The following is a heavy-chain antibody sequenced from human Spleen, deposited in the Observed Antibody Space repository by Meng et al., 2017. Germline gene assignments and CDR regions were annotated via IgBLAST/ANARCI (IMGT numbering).Heavy chain of an antibody. J-gene: IGHJ4*02. D-gene: IGHD3-22*01. Sequence: GESLKISCAASGFTFNTYWMSWVRQAPGKGLEWVANIKQDGSGEYYVDSVKGRFTISRDNAKSSLYLQMNSLRAEDTAVYYCARSPIDKYDLSALPLDYWGQGTLVTVSS. CDR2: IKQDGSGE. CDR1: GFTFNTYW. CDR3: ARSPIDKYDLSALPLDY. V-gene: IGHV3-7*01.